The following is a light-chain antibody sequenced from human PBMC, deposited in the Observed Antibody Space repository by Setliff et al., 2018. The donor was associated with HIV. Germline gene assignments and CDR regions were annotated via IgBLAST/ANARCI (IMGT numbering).Light chain of an antibody. CDR3: SSYTSISTYV. CDR2: EVN. J-gene: IGLJ1*01. CDR1: SSDVGSYNR. Sequence: QSALTQPPSVSGSPGQSATISCTGTSSDVGSYNRVSWYQQPPGTAPKLMIYEVNNRPSGVPDRFSGSKSGNTASLTISGLQAEDEADYYCSSYTSISTYVFGTGTKVTVL. V-gene: IGLV2-18*02.